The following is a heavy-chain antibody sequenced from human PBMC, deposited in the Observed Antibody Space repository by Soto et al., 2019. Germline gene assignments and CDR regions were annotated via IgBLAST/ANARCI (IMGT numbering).Heavy chain of an antibody. J-gene: IGHJ5*02. CDR1: GFTFSDYY. CDR2: ISSSSSYT. CDR3: ASSYGSGNWFDP. V-gene: IGHV3-11*03. D-gene: IGHD3-10*01. Sequence: GGSLRLSCAASGFTFSDYYMSWIRQAPGKGLEWVSYISSSSSYTNYADSVKGRFTISRDNAKNSLYLQMNSLRAEDTAVYYCASSYGSGNWFDPWGQGTLVTVSS.